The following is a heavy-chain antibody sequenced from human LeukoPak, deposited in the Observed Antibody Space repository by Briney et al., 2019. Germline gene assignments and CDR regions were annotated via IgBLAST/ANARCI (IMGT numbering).Heavy chain of an antibody. CDR1: GGSFSGYY. CDR2: INHSGST. J-gene: IGHJ4*02. CDR3: ARAAPNHPLGYCSSTSCYRGRPHGQNYFDY. Sequence: NPSETLSLTCAVYGGSFSGYYWSWIRQPPGKGLEWIGEINHSGSTNYNPSLKSRVTISVDTSKNQFSLKLSSVTAADTAVYYCARAAPNHPLGYCSSTSCYRGRPHGQNYFDYWGQGTLVTVSS. D-gene: IGHD2-2*02. V-gene: IGHV4-34*01.